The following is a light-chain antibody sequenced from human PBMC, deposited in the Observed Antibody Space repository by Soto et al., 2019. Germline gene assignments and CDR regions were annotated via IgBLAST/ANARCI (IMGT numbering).Light chain of an antibody. V-gene: IGLV2-8*01. Sequence: QSALTQPPSASGSPGQSVTISCTGTRSDVGGYNYVAWYQRHPGKAPKLMIYEVSKRPSGVPDRFSGSKSGNTASLTVSGLQAEDEADYYCSSYAGSNNLIFGGGTKVTVL. J-gene: IGLJ2*01. CDR2: EVS. CDR1: RSDVGGYNY. CDR3: SSYAGSNNLI.